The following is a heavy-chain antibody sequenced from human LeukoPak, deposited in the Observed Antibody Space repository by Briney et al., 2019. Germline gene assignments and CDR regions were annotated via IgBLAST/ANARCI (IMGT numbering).Heavy chain of an antibody. Sequence: GRSLRLSCAASGFTFSSYGMHWVRQAPGKGLEWVAVIWYDGSNKYYADSVKGRFTISRDNSKNTLYLQRNSLRAEDTAVYYCARLKNDYGDYRVDYWGQGTLVTVSS. V-gene: IGHV3-33*01. J-gene: IGHJ4*02. D-gene: IGHD4-17*01. CDR2: IWYDGSNK. CDR1: GFTFSSYG. CDR3: ARLKNDYGDYRVDY.